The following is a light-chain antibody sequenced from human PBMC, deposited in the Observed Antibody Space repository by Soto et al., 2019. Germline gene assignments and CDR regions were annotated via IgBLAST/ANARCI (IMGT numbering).Light chain of an antibody. V-gene: IGLV2-14*01. CDR2: DVS. CDR1: SSDVGGYNY. J-gene: IGLJ2*01. CDR3: SSYTSSSNVV. Sequence: QSALTQPASVSGSHGQSITIYCTGTSSDVGGYNYVSWYQQHPGKAPKLMIYDVSNRPSGVSNRFSGSKSGNTASLTISGLQADDEADYYCSSYTSSSNVVLGGGTKLTVL.